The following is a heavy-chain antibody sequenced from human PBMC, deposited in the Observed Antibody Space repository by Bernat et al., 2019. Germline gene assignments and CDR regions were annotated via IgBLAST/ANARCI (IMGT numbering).Heavy chain of an antibody. J-gene: IGHJ5*02. CDR2: IYHSGST. Sequence: QVQLQESGPGLVKPSETLSLTCAVSGYSISSGYYWGWIRQPPGKGLEWIGSIYHSGSTYYNPSLKSRVTISVDTSKNQFALKLSSVTAADTAVYYCARDQGSSWYKKYNWFDPWAREPWSPSPQ. D-gene: IGHD6-13*01. CDR3: ARDQGSSWYKKYNWFDP. CDR1: GYSISSGYY. V-gene: IGHV4-38-2*02.